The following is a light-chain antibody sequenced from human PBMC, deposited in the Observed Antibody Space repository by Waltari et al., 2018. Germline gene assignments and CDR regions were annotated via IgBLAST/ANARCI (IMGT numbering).Light chain of an antibody. J-gene: IGKJ2*01. CDR2: GAS. CDR3: QQYGSSPYT. V-gene: IGKV3-20*01. Sequence: EIVLTQSPGTLSLSAGERATLSCRASQSVTSNYLAWYLQKPGQTPRLLIYGASSRVPGIPDRFSGSASGTDFTLTISRVEPEDFAVYYCQQYGSSPYTFGQGTKLEIK. CDR1: QSVTSNY.